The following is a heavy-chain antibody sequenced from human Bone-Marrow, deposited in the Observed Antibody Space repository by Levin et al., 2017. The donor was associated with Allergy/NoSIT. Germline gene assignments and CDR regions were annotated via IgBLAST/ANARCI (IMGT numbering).Heavy chain of an antibody. J-gene: IGHJ6*02. CDR3: ASGYYILFYAMDV. Sequence: NYSQKFQGRVTMTRDTSISTVYMELSRLRSDDTAVYYCASGYYILFYAMDVWGQGTTVTVSS. D-gene: IGHD3-3*01. V-gene: IGHV1-2*02.